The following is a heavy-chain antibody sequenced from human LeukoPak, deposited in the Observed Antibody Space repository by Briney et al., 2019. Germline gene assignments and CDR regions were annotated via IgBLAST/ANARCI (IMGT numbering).Heavy chain of an antibody. J-gene: IGHJ3*02. CDR3: ARGSRFGVVGRDAFDI. D-gene: IGHD3-3*01. CDR1: GFTFSSYS. Sequence: GGSLRLSCAASGFTFSSYSMNWVRQAPGKGLEWVSSISISSNYIYYADSVKGRFTISRDNAKNSLYLQVNSLRAEDTAVYYCARGSRFGVVGRDAFDIWGQGTVVTVSS. CDR2: ISISSNYI. V-gene: IGHV3-21*01.